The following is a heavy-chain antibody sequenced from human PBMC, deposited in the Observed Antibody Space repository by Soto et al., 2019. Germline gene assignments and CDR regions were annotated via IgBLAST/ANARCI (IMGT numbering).Heavy chain of an antibody. J-gene: IGHJ5*02. Sequence: GGSLRLSCAASGFTFSSYAMSWVRQAPGKGLEWVSAISGSGGSTYYADSVKGRFTISRDNSKNTLYLQMNSLRAEDTAVYYCAKGISRERLRSWFDPWGQGTLVTVSS. CDR1: GFTFSSYA. CDR2: ISGSGGST. CDR3: AKGISRERLRSWFDP. V-gene: IGHV3-23*01. D-gene: IGHD4-17*01.